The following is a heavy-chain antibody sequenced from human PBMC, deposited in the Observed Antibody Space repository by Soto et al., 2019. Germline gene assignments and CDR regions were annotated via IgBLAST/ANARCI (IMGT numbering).Heavy chain of an antibody. CDR1: GGTFSSYA. CDR3: ARGRLRYFEYYYYGMDV. D-gene: IGHD3-9*01. J-gene: IGHJ6*02. Sequence: SVKVSCKASGGTFSSYAISWVRQAPGQGLEWMGGIIPIFGTANYAQKFQGRVTITADKSTSTAYMELSSLRSEDTAVYYCARGRLRYFEYYYYGMDVWGQGTTVTVSS. CDR2: IIPIFGTA. V-gene: IGHV1-69*06.